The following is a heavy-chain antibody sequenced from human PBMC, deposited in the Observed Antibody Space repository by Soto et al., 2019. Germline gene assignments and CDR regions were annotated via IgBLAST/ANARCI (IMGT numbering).Heavy chain of an antibody. CDR2: IYYSGST. CDR3: ARVGMGGWYFDY. J-gene: IGHJ4*02. Sequence: SETLSLTCTVSGGSISSSSYYWGWIRQPPGKGLEWIGSIYYSGSTYYNPSLKSRVTISVDTSKNQFSLKLSSVTAADTAVYYCARVGMGGWYFDYWGQGTLVTVSS. CDR1: GGSISSSSYY. D-gene: IGHD3-16*01. V-gene: IGHV4-39*07.